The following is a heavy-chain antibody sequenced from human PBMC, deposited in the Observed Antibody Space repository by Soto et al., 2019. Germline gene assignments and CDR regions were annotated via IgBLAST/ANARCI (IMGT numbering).Heavy chain of an antibody. D-gene: IGHD3-10*01. CDR2: IYYSGST. CDR3: ARLLDSRGFDY. Sequence: SDTLSLSSTVSGGSISSSSDDWGWIRQPPGKGLEWIGSIYYSGSTYYNPSLKSRVTISVDTSKNQFSLKLSSVTAADTAVYYCARLLDSRGFDYWGQGTLVTVSS. J-gene: IGHJ4*02. V-gene: IGHV4-39*01. CDR1: GGSISSSSDD.